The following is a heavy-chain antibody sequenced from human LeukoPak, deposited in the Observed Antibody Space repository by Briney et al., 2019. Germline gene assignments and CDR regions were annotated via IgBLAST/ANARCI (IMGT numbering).Heavy chain of an antibody. J-gene: IGHJ4*01. CDR3: ARDRIAARWGYFDY. CDR1: GFTLRSFA. D-gene: IGHD6-6*01. Sequence: GGSLRLSCAASGFTLRSFAMSWVRLAPGKGLEWVSSISGSGARTYYADSVKGRFTISRDNSKNTLYLQMNSLRAEDTAVYYCARDRIAARWGYFDYWGQGTLVTVSS. V-gene: IGHV3-23*01. CDR2: ISGSGART.